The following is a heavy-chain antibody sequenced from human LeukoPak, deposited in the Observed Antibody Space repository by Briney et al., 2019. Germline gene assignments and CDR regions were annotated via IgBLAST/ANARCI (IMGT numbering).Heavy chain of an antibody. D-gene: IGHD4-17*01. CDR2: IIPIFGTA. CDR3: ARGFYGDYCLDY. Sequence: GASVKVSCKASGGTFSSYAISWVRQAPGQGLEWMGGIIPIFGTANYAQKFQGRVAITADESTSTAYMELSSLRSEDTAVYYCARGFYGDYCLDYWGQGTLVTVSS. CDR1: GGTFSSYA. V-gene: IGHV1-69*13. J-gene: IGHJ4*02.